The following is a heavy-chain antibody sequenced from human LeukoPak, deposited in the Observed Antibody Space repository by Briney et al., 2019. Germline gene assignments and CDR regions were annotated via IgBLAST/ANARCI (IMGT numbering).Heavy chain of an antibody. CDR3: ARLWSGYFDDDAFDI. CDR2: FSHSGST. CDR1: GYSISSGYY. Sequence: PSETLSHTCAVSGYSISSGYYWGWIRQPPGKGLEWIGSFSHSGSTHYNPSLKSRVTISLDTSKNQFSLKLSSVTAADTAVYYCARLWSGYFDDDAFDIWGQGTMVTVSS. J-gene: IGHJ3*02. D-gene: IGHD3-3*01. V-gene: IGHV4-38-2*01.